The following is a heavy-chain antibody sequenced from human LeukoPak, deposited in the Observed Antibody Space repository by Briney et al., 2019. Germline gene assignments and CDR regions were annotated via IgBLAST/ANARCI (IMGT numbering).Heavy chain of an antibody. CDR3: ARGNRIGCGGDCYSKFGFDP. CDR1: GYTFTSYY. D-gene: IGHD2-21*02. J-gene: IGHJ5*02. Sequence: GASVKVSCKASGYTFTSYYMHWVRQAPGQGLEWMGIINPSGGSTSYAQKFQGRVTMTRDTSTSTVYMELSSLRSEDTAVYYCARGNRIGCGGDCYSKFGFDPWGQGTLVTVSS. CDR2: INPSGGST. V-gene: IGHV1-46*01.